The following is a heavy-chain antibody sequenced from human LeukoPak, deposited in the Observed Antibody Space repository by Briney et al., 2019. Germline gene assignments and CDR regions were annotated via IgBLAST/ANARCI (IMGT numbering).Heavy chain of an antibody. D-gene: IGHD6-19*01. CDR1: GFTFSSYA. V-gene: IGHV3-23*01. CDR2: ISGSGGST. Sequence: PGGSLRLSCVASGFTFSSYAMSWVRQAPGKGLEWVSAISGSGGSTHNADSVKGRFTISRDNSKNTLYLQMNSLRAEDTAVYYCAKAEAIAVASMDVWGQGTTVTVSS. CDR3: AKAEAIAVASMDV. J-gene: IGHJ6*02.